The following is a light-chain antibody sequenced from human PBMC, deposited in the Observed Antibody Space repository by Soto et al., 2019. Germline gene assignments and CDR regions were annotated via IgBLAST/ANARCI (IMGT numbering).Light chain of an antibody. CDR3: QVWDSSSDHGV. V-gene: IGLV3-21*04. J-gene: IGLJ2*01. Sequence: SYELTQPPSVSVAPGKTARITCGGNNIGSKSVHWYQQKPGQAPVLVIYYDSDRPSGIPERFSGSNSGNTATLTISRVEAGDEADYYWQVWDSSSDHGVFGGGTKVTVL. CDR1: NIGSKS. CDR2: YDS.